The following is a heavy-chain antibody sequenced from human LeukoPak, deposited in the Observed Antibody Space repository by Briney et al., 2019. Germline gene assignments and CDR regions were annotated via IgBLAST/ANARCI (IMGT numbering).Heavy chain of an antibody. J-gene: IGHJ6*02. V-gene: IGHV1-18*01. CDR2: ISAYNGNT. CDR3: ARDKEPASYYGMDV. Sequence: ASVKVSCKASGYTFTSYGISWVRQAPGQGLEWMGWISAYNGNTNYAQKVQGRVTMTTDTSTSTAYVELRSLRSDDTAVYYCARDKEPASYYGMDVWGQGTTVTVSS. CDR1: GYTFTSYG.